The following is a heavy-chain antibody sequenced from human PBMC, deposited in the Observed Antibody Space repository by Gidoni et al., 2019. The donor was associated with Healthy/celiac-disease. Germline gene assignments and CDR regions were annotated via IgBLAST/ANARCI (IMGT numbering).Heavy chain of an antibody. J-gene: IGHJ4*02. CDR2: IKSKTDGGTT. D-gene: IGHD3-10*01. CDR3: TTDPPTSLWFGELLYFHDY. Sequence: EVQLVESGGGLVKPGGSLRLSCAASGFTFSNAWMSWVRQAPGKGLEWVGRIKSKTDGGTTDYAAPVKGRFTISRDDSKNTLYLQMNSLKTEDTAVYYCTTDPPTSLWFGELLYFHDYWGQGTLVTVSS. V-gene: IGHV3-15*01. CDR1: GFTFSNAW.